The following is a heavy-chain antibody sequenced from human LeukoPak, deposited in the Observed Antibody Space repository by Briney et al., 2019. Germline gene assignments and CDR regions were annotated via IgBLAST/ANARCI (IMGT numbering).Heavy chain of an antibody. D-gene: IGHD3-10*01. CDR1: GFTFSSYS. Sequence: GGSLRLSCAASGFTFSSYSKNWVRQAPGKGLEWVSYISTSSSNIYYADSVKGRFTISRDNAKNSLYLQMNSLRAEDTAVYYCARKGLLWFGELLFPYYFDYWGQGTLVTVSS. CDR3: ARKGLLWFGELLFPYYFDY. V-gene: IGHV3-48*04. CDR2: ISTSSSNI. J-gene: IGHJ4*02.